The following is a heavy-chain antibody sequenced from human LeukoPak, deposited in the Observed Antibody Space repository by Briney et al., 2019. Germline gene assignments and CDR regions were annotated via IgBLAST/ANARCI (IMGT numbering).Heavy chain of an antibody. CDR3: AKGGITVAGFSD. J-gene: IGHJ4*02. CDR1: GFTFSSSA. D-gene: IGHD6-13*01. V-gene: IGHV3-23*01. Sequence: GGSLRLSCAASGFTFSSSAMSWVRQAPGKGLEWVSAISPAGDRTLYADSVKGRSTISRDNSKNTLYLQMSGLRAEDTAVFYCAKGGITVAGFSDWGQGTLVTVSS. CDR2: ISPAGDRT.